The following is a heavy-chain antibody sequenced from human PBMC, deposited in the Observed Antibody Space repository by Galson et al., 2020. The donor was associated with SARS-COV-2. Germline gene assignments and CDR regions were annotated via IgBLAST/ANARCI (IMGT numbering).Heavy chain of an antibody. V-gene: IGHV3-30-3*02. CDR2: ISFDGNNT. D-gene: IGHD1-1*01. Sequence: QIGESLKISCAATAFTFSSYAMHWVRQAPGKGLEWVALISFDGNNTFYADSVKGRFTISRDNSKNTLYLEMNSLRAEDTAVYYCAKRGGLPTGRDNWFDPWGQGTLVTVSS. CDR3: AKRGGLPTGRDNWFDP. J-gene: IGHJ5*02. CDR1: AFTFSSYA.